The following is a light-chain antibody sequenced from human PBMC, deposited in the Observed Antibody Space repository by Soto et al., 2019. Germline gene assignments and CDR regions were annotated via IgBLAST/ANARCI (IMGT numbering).Light chain of an antibody. CDR3: QSYDSSLSGGVV. CDR1: SSNIGADYD. J-gene: IGLJ2*01. CDR2: INT. Sequence: QSVLTQSPSVSGAPGQRVTISCTGSSSNIGADYDVHWYQQLPGTGPKLLIYINTNRPSGVPDRFSGSKSGTSASLAITGLQAEDEADYYCQSYDSSLSGGVVFGGGTKLTVL. V-gene: IGLV1-40*01.